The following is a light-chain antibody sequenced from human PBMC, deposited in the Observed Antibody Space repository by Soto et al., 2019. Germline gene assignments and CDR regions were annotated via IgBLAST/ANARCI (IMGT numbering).Light chain of an antibody. CDR3: QHYSQWLA. Sequence: EIVLTQSPGTLSLSPGERATLSCRASQSVSSSYLAWYQQKPGQAPRLLIYGASSRATGIPARFSGSGSGTEFTLTISSLQSEDFAVYYCQHYSQWLAFGGGTKVDIK. J-gene: IGKJ4*01. CDR2: GAS. V-gene: IGKV3-20*01. CDR1: QSVSSSY.